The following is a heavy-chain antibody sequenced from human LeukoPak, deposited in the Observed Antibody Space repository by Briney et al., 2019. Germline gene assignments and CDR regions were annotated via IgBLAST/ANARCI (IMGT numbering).Heavy chain of an antibody. CDR2: INWNSGSI. J-gene: IGHJ4*02. D-gene: IGHD1-26*01. Sequence: PGRSLRLSCAASGFTFDDYAMRWVRHAPGKGLEWVSGINWNSGSIGYADSVKGRFTISRDNAKNSQYLQMNSLRAEDTALYYCAKDMGWELKGGVYWGQGTLVTVSS. CDR3: AKDMGWELKGGVY. V-gene: IGHV3-9*01. CDR1: GFTFDDYA.